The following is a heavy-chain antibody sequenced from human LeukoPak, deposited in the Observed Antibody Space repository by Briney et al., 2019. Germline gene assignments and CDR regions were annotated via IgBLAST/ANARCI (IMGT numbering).Heavy chain of an antibody. CDR2: IYPNNSDS. D-gene: IGHD2-15*01. J-gene: IGHJ4*02. CDR1: GYSFTNYW. Sequence: PGESLKISCKGSGYSFTNYWVGWVRQMPGKGLEWMGIIYPNNSDSRYSPSFRGQVTISVDRSITTAYLQWNSLKPSDTAMYYCALSSGAFDSAGYFDYWAREPWSPSPQ. CDR3: ALSSGAFDSAGYFDY. V-gene: IGHV5-51*01.